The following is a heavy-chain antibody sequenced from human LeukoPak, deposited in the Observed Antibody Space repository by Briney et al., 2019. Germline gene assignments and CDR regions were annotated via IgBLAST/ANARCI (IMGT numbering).Heavy chain of an antibody. J-gene: IGHJ5*02. CDR3: ARGDWGYCSGGSCPNWFDP. CDR2: IYTSGST. D-gene: IGHD2-15*01. Sequence: SETLSLTCTVSGGSISSYYWSWIRQPAGKGLEWIGRIYTSGSTNYNPSLKSRVTMSVDTSKNQFSLKLSSVTAADTAVYYCARGDWGYCSGGSCPNWFDPWGQGTLVTVSS. CDR1: GGSISSYY. V-gene: IGHV4-4*07.